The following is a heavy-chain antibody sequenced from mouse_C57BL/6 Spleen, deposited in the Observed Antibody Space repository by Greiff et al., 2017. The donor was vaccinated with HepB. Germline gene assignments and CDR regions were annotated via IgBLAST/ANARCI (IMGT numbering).Heavy chain of an antibody. CDR1: GFTFSDYG. CDR2: ISSGSSTI. D-gene: IGHD1-1*01. Sequence: EVHLVESGGGLVKPGGSLKLSCAASGFTFSDYGMHWVRQAPEKGLEWVAYISSGSSTIYYADTVKGRFTISRDNAKNTLFLQMTSLRSEDTAMYYCARRTTVVGGYFDVWGTGTTVTVSS. V-gene: IGHV5-17*01. CDR3: ARRTTVVGGYFDV. J-gene: IGHJ1*03.